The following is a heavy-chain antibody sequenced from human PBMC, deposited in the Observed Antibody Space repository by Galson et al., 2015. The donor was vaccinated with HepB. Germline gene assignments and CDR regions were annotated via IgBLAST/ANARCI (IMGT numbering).Heavy chain of an antibody. D-gene: IGHD4-23*01. CDR3: ARDAYYGGNVFDY. CDR2: IRYDGSNK. Sequence: SLRLSCAASGFTFSSYGMNWVRQAPGKGLEWVAFIRYDGSNKYYADSVKGRFTISRDNSKNTLYLQMNSLRAEDTAVYYCARDAYYGGNVFDYWGQGTLVTVSS. V-gene: IGHV3-30*02. CDR1: GFTFSSYG. J-gene: IGHJ4*02.